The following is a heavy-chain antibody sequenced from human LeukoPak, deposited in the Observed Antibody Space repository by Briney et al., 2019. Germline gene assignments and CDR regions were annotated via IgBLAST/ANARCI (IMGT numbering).Heavy chain of an antibody. V-gene: IGHV3-7*05. CDR3: ARAAEISALDH. D-gene: IGHD6-13*01. Sequence: GGSLRLSCAASGFRFSSYWMTWVRQAPGKGLEWVATIKQYGSEKYYVDSVKGRFTISRDDAKKSLFLQMDSLRHGDTAVYYCARAAEISALDHWGRGTLVTVSS. CDR1: GFRFSSYW. J-gene: IGHJ4*02. CDR2: IKQYGSEK.